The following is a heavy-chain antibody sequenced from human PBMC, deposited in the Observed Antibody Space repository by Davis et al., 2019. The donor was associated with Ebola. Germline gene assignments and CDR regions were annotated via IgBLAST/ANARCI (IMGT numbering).Heavy chain of an antibody. D-gene: IGHD6-25*01. V-gene: IGHV3-43*01. CDR3: ARGSRYYYYGMDV. J-gene: IGHJ6*02. CDR2: ISWDGSTI. Sequence: GGSLRLSCAASGFTFDDYTMHWVRQAPGKGLEWVSLISWDGSTIYYADSVKGRFTISRDNAKNSLYLQMSSLRAEDTAVYYCARGSRYYYYGMDVWGQGTTVTVSS. CDR1: GFTFDDYT.